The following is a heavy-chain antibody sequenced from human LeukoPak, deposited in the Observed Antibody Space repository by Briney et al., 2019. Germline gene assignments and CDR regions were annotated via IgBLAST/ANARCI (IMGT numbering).Heavy chain of an antibody. CDR3: ARSIAVAGLFDY. CDR2: IYYSGST. J-gene: IGHJ4*02. D-gene: IGHD6-19*01. Sequence: SETLSLTCTVSGGSISSYYWSWIRQPPGKGLEWIGYIYYSGSTNYNPSLKSRVTISVDTSKNQFSLKLSSVTAADTAVYYCARSIAVAGLFDYWGQGTLVTVSS. V-gene: IGHV4-59*01. CDR1: GGSISSYY.